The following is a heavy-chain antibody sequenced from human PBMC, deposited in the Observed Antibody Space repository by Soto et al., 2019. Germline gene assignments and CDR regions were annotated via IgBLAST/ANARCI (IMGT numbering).Heavy chain of an antibody. V-gene: IGHV1-69*01. D-gene: IGHD1-26*01. CDR3: ASRERVDAVDI. CDR2: IIPILGSA. CDR1: GGTLISNA. Sequence: QVQLVQSGAEVKKPGSSVKVSCKASGGTLISNAISWVRQAPGQGLEWMGGIIPILGSANYAQKFQDRVTITADESTSTTDMELNSLRSEDAAVYYCASRERVDAVDIGGQGTMVTVSS. J-gene: IGHJ3*02.